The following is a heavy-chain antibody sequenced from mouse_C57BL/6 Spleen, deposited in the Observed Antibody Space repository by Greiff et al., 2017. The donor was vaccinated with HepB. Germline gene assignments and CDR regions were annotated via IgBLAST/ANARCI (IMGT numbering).Heavy chain of an antibody. J-gene: IGHJ4*01. CDR3: ARSGTYGSSYNYAMDY. Sequence: VQLQQPGAELVRPGSSVKLSCKASGYTFTSYWMHWVKQRPIQGLEWIGNIDPSDSETHYNQKFKDKATLTVDKSSSTAYMQLSSLTSEDSAVYYCARSGTYGSSYNYAMDYWGQGTSVTVSS. V-gene: IGHV1-52*01. CDR2: IDPSDSET. D-gene: IGHD1-1*01. CDR1: GYTFTSYW.